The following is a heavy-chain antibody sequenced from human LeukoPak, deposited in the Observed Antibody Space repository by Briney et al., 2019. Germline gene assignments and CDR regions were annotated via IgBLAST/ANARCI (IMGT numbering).Heavy chain of an antibody. Sequence: SETLSLTCTVSGGSISPYYLSWIRQPPGKGLDWIGYIYYSGTTNYNPSLKSRVTISVDTSKNQFSLKLNSVTAADTAVYYCARGTYSSSWSYYFDYWGQGTLVTVSS. D-gene: IGHD6-13*01. CDR3: ARGTYSSSWSYYFDY. CDR1: GGSISPYY. CDR2: IYYSGTT. J-gene: IGHJ4*02. V-gene: IGHV4-59*01.